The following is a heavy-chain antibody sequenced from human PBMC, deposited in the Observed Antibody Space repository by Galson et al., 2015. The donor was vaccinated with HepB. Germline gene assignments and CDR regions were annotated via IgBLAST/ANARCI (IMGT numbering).Heavy chain of an antibody. V-gene: IGHV1-8*01. J-gene: IGHJ6*02. CDR1: GYTFTSYD. Sequence: SVKVSCKASGYTFTSYDINWVRQATGQGLEWMGWMNPNSGNTGYAQKFQGRVTMTRNTSISTAYMELSSLRSDDTAVYYCARDSSGWGNYDYYYYGMDVWGQGTTVTVSS. CDR2: MNPNSGNT. D-gene: IGHD4-11*01. CDR3: ARDSSGWGNYDYYYYGMDV.